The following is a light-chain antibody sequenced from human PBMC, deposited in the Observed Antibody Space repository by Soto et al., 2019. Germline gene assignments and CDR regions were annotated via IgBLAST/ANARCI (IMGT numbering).Light chain of an antibody. V-gene: IGLV2-8*01. Sequence: QSVLTQPPSASGSPGQSVTIFCAGTINDVGGYNYVSWYQQHPGKVPQLMIYQVTKRPSGVPDRFSASKSDTTASLTISGLQAEDEGDYYCMSYAGGNRFVFGTGTKVTVL. CDR2: QVT. CDR1: INDVGGYNY. CDR3: MSYAGGNRFV. J-gene: IGLJ1*01.